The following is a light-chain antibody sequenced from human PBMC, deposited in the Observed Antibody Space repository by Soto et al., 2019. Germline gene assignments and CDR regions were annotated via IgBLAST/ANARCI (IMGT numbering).Light chain of an antibody. Sequence: QSVLTQPPSVCGAPEHRVTISCTGSSSNIGAGYDVHWYQQLPGTAPKLLIYGNNNRPSGVPDRFSGSKSGTSASLAITGLQAEDEADYYCQSYDSSLSGHVVFGGGTKVTVL. J-gene: IGLJ2*01. CDR2: GNN. CDR1: SSNIGAGYD. V-gene: IGLV1-40*01. CDR3: QSYDSSLSGHVV.